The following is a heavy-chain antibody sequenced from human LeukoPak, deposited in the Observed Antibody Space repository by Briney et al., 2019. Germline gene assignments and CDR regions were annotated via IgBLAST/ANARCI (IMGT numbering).Heavy chain of an antibody. CDR1: GFTFSSYW. D-gene: IGHD3-10*01. V-gene: IGHV3-7*03. J-gene: IGHJ4*02. CDR2: INHNGNAN. Sequence: GGSLRLSCAASGFTFSSYWMNWARQAPGKGLEWVASINHNGNANYYVDSVKGRFTISRDNAKNSLYLQMNSLRAEDTAVYYCAKEKEFYFDNWGQGALVTVSS. CDR3: AKEKEFYFDN.